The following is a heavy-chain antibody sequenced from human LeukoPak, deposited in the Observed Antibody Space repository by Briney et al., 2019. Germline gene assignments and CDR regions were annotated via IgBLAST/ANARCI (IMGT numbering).Heavy chain of an antibody. CDR1: GGSMSYYY. J-gene: IGHJ5*02. Sequence: SETLSLTCTVSGGSMSYYYWTWIRQSPGKGLEWIGYIYYNGGTNYNPSLKSRVTISIDTSKNQFSLKLSSVTAADTAVYYCARGVRITMLKGNRGWFDPWGQGTLVTVSS. D-gene: IGHD3-10*02. CDR2: IYYNGGT. V-gene: IGHV4-59*12. CDR3: ARGVRITMLKGNRGWFDP.